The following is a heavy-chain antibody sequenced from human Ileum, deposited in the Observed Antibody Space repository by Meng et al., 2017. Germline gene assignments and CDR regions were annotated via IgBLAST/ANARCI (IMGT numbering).Heavy chain of an antibody. CDR2: IHHSGRT. Sequence: QVQLHQWGAVLLKPSETLSLTCAVFGGSFNDYYWSWVRQSPGKGLEWIGQIHHSGRTNYKSSLERRVTISVDTSKSQFSLKLTSVTAADTAMYYCVRGPARETHDFDYWGQGALVTVSS. CDR1: GGSFNDYY. J-gene: IGHJ4*02. V-gene: IGHV4-34*01. CDR3: VRGPARETHDFDY. D-gene: IGHD1-26*01.